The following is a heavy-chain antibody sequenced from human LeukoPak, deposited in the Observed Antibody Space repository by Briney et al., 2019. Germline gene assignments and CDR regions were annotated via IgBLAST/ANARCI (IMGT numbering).Heavy chain of an antibody. V-gene: IGHV4-38-2*01. CDR1: GYSISSSYY. D-gene: IGHD2-15*01. Sequence: SETLSLTCAVSGYSISSSYYWGWIRQPPGKGLEWIGSLHHSGNTYYNPSLQSRVTTSVDTSKNQFSLKLSSVTAADTAVYFCARVPAGSRYYFDDWGQGTLVTVSS. CDR3: ARVPAGSRYYFDD. CDR2: LHHSGNT. J-gene: IGHJ4*02.